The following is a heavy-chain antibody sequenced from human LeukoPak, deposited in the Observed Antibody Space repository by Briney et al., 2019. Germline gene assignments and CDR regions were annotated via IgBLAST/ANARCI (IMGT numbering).Heavy chain of an antibody. CDR2: ISSSSSYI. CDR1: GFTFSSYS. V-gene: IGHV3-21*01. CDR3: AREDDDYVWGSYLDAFDI. D-gene: IGHD3-16*02. Sequence: GGSLRLSCAASGFTFSSYSMNWVRQAPGKGLEWVSSISSSSSYIYYADSVKGRFTISRDNAKNSLYLQMNSLRAEDTAVYYCAREDDDYVWGSYLDAFDIWGQGTMVTVSS. J-gene: IGHJ3*02.